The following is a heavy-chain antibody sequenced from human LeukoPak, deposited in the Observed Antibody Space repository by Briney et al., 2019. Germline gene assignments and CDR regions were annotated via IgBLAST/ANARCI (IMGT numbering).Heavy chain of an antibody. J-gene: IGHJ6*03. D-gene: IGHD4-23*01. CDR3: VRPRDYGGNPLEWYMDV. CDR2: IYYSETT. CDR1: GGSITTSNNY. Sequence: SSETLSLTCTVSGGSITTSNNYWGWIRQPPGKGLEWIGTIYYSETTYSSPSLKRRVSISVDAPKNQLSLRLSSVTAADTAVYYCVRPRDYGGNPLEWYMDVWGKGTTVTVSS. V-gene: IGHV4-39*01.